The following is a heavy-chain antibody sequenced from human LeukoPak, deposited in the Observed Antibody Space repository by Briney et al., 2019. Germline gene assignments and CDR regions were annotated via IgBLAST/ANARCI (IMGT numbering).Heavy chain of an antibody. J-gene: IGHJ4*02. CDR3: AKESKSYDGSGFYHDY. CDR2: IYTSGST. V-gene: IGHV4-4*07. D-gene: IGHD3-22*01. CDR1: GGSIRNYF. Sequence: SETLSLTCSVSGGSIRNYFWSWIRQPAGKGLEWIGRIYTSGSTDYNPSLRSRVTMSVDTSRNQFSLKLTSMTAADTAVYYCAKESKSYDGSGFYHDYWGQGTLVAVSS.